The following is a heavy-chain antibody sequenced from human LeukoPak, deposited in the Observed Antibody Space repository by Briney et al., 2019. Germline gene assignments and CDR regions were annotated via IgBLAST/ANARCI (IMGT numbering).Heavy chain of an antibody. CDR3: ARVFGYGSGSYYKPYFDY. V-gene: IGHV4-34*01. J-gene: IGHJ4*02. Sequence: SETLSLTCAVYGVSFSGYYWSWLRQPPGKGLEWIGEINHSGSTNYNPSLKSRVTISVDTSKNQFSLKLSSVTAADTAVYYCARVFGYGSGSYYKPYFDYGGQGTLVTVSS. CDR2: INHSGST. D-gene: IGHD3-10*01. CDR1: GVSFSGYY.